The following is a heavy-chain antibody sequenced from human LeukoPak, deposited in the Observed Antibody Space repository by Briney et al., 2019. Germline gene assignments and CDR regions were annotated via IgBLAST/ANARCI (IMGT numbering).Heavy chain of an antibody. CDR1: GFTFSNYG. CDR3: AKSGYNRFDY. CDR2: ITGSGAST. D-gene: IGHD5-24*01. Sequence: GGSLRLSCAASGFTFSNYGMSWVRQAPGKGLEWFSAITGSGASTYYADSVKGRFTISRDNSKNTLYLQMNSLRAEDTAVYYCAKSGYNRFDYWGQGTLVTVSS. V-gene: IGHV3-23*01. J-gene: IGHJ4*02.